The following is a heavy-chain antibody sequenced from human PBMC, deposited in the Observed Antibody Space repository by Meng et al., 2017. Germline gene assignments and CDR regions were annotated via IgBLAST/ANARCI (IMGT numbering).Heavy chain of an antibody. Sequence: GESLKISCAASGFTFSSYGMHWVRQAPGKGLEWVAVISYDGSNKYYADSVKGRFTISRDNSKNTLYLQMNSLRAEDTAVYYCARGLAYSSSWYWFDYWSQGTLVTVSS. CDR3: ARGLAYSSSWYWFDY. CDR1: GFTFSSYG. D-gene: IGHD6-13*01. V-gene: IGHV3-30*19. CDR2: ISYDGSNK. J-gene: IGHJ4*02.